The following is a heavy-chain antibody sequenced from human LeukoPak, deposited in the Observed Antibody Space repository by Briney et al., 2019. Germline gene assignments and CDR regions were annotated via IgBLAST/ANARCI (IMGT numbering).Heavy chain of an antibody. Sequence: GGSLRLSCAASGFTFSNYWMSWVRQAPGRGLEWVSYISSTGSTIYYADSVKGRFTVSRDNAKNSLYLQMNSLRAEDTAVYYCARVPRGDWFDPWGQGTLVTVSS. D-gene: IGHD3-10*01. CDR2: ISSTGSTI. CDR3: ARVPRGDWFDP. J-gene: IGHJ5*02. V-gene: IGHV3-48*04. CDR1: GFTFSNYW.